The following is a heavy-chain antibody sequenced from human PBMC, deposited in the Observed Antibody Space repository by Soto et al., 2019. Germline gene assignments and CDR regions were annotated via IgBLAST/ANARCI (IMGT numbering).Heavy chain of an antibody. Sequence: PSETLSLTCTVSGGSVSSGSYYWSWIRQPPGKGLEWIGYIYYSGSTNYNPSLKSRVTISVDTSKNQFSLKLSSVTAADTAVYYCARRGVAARGWFDPWGQGTLVTVSS. V-gene: IGHV4-61*01. CDR3: ARRGVAARGWFDP. J-gene: IGHJ5*02. D-gene: IGHD6-6*01. CDR1: GGSVSSGSYY. CDR2: IYYSGST.